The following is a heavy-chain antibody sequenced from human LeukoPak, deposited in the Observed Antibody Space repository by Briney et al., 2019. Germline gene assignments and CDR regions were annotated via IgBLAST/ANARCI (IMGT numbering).Heavy chain of an antibody. V-gene: IGHV4-38-2*02. CDR2: IYHSGST. CDR1: GYSISSGYY. CDR3: ARDRSGLVLSDYYYCMDV. Sequence: SETLSLTCTVSGYSISSGYYWGWIRQPPGKGLEWIGSIYHSGSTYYNPSLKSRVTISIDTSKNQFSLKLSSVTAADTAVYYCARDRSGLVLSDYYYCMDVWGKGTTVTVSS. D-gene: IGHD6-13*01. J-gene: IGHJ6*03.